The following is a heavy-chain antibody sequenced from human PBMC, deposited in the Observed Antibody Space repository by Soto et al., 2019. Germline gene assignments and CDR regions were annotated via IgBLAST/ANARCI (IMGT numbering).Heavy chain of an antibody. Sequence: GGSLRLSCAASGFTFSDHFMSCIRQTPGKGLEWVSCISSSGRIMYTADSVKGRFTVSRDNVKNSLFLQMNSLRADDTAVYYCARDQGIKPENWFDPWGQGTLVTVSS. CDR1: GFTFSDHF. J-gene: IGHJ5*02. V-gene: IGHV3-11*01. CDR3: ARDQGIKPENWFDP. D-gene: IGHD3-10*01. CDR2: ISSSGRIM.